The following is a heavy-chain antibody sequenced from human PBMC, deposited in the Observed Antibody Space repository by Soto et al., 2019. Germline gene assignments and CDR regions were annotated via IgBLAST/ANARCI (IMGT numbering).Heavy chain of an antibody. V-gene: IGHV3-30-3*01. CDR1: GFTFSSYA. Sequence: LRLSCAASGFTFSSYAMHWVRQAPGKGLEWVAVISYDGSNKYYADSVKGRFTISRDNSKNTLYLQMNSLRAEDTAVYYCARDQGRDGYNYPYYYGMDVWGQGTTVTVSS. D-gene: IGHD5-12*01. CDR2: ISYDGSNK. CDR3: ARDQGRDGYNYPYYYGMDV. J-gene: IGHJ6*02.